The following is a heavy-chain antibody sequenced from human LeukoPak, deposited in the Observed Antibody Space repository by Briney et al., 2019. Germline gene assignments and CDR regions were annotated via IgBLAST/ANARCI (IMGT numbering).Heavy chain of an antibody. CDR3: ARESARAVGYYYGMDV. CDR2: IIPIFGTA. CDR1: GGTFSSYA. V-gene: IGHV1-69*13. D-gene: IGHD4-23*01. Sequence: SVKVSCKASGGTFSSYAISWVRQAPGQGLEWTGGIIPIFGTANYAQKFQGRVTITADESTSTAYMELSSLRSEDTAVYYCARESARAVGYYYGMDVWGQGTTVTVSS. J-gene: IGHJ6*02.